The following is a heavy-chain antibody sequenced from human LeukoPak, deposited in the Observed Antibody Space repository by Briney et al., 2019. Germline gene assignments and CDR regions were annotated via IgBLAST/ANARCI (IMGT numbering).Heavy chain of an antibody. V-gene: IGHV3-9*01. D-gene: IGHD6-19*01. CDR3: AKDMRSSGWYEFDY. CDR1: GFTFDDYA. J-gene: IGHJ4*02. Sequence: GGSLRLSCAASGFTFDDYATHWVRQAPGKGLEWVSGISWNSGSIGYADSVKGRFTISRDNAKNSLYLQMNSLRAEDTALYYCAKDMRSSGWYEFDYWGQGTLVTVSS. CDR2: ISWNSGSI.